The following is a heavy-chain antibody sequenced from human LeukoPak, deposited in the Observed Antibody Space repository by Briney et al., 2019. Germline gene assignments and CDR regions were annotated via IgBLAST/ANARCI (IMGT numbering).Heavy chain of an antibody. CDR3: AKDWGYASGSYSPYFDY. CDR1: GFTFSSYA. D-gene: IGHD3-10*01. Sequence: GGSLRLSCAASGFTFSSYAMSWVRQAPGKGLEWVSAISGSAGSTYYADSVKGRFTTSRDNSKNTLYLQMNSLRAEDTAVYYCAKDWGYASGSYSPYFDYWGQGTLVTVSS. J-gene: IGHJ4*02. V-gene: IGHV3-23*01. CDR2: ISGSAGST.